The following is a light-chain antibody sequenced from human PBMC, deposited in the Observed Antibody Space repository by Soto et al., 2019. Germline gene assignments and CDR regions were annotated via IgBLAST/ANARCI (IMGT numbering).Light chain of an antibody. J-gene: IGKJ5*01. V-gene: IGKV1-9*01. Sequence: DIQLTQSPSFLSASVGDRVTITCRASQGISSYLAWYQQKPGKAPKLLIYAASSLQTGVPSRFGGTGSGTDFTLTISSLQSEDFAVYYCQQYNNWPPSITFGQGT. CDR2: AAS. CDR1: QGISSY. CDR3: QQYNNWPPSIT.